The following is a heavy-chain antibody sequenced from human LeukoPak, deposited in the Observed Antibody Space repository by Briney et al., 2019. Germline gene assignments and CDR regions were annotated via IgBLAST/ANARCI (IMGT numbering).Heavy chain of an antibody. Sequence: GGSLRLSCAASGFTFSSSAMSWVRQAPGKGLEWVSAISNNGGYTYYADSVQGRFTISRDNAKNSLFLQMNSLRAEDTAVYYCAKDGEYYYDSSGYYAIDHWGQGTLVTVSS. J-gene: IGHJ4*02. CDR2: ISNNGGYT. CDR3: AKDGEYYYDSSGYYAIDH. CDR1: GFTFSSSA. D-gene: IGHD3-22*01. V-gene: IGHV3-23*01.